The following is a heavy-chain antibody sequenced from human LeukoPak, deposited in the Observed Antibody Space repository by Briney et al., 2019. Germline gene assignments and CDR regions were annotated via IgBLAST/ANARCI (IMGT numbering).Heavy chain of an antibody. Sequence: GGSLRLSCAASGFTFSNYGMHWVRQAPGKGLEWVAFIRSDGINKYHADSVKGRFTISRDNAKNSLYLQMNSLRAEDTAVYYCARAVSKYSSSSWGQGTLVTVSS. D-gene: IGHD6-6*01. CDR1: GFTFSNYG. V-gene: IGHV3-30*02. CDR2: IRSDGINK. J-gene: IGHJ5*02. CDR3: ARAVSKYSSSS.